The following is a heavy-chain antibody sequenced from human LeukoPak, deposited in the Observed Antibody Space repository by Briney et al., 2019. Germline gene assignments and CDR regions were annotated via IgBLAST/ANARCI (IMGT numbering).Heavy chain of an antibody. Sequence: QPGRSLRLSCAASGFTFSSYGMHWVRQAPGKGLEWVAVIWYDGSNKYYADSVKGRFTISRDNAKNSLYLQMNSLRAEDTAVYYCARDPYYGSGSLDYWGQGTLVTVSS. CDR1: GFTFSSYG. D-gene: IGHD3-10*01. J-gene: IGHJ4*02. V-gene: IGHV3-33*01. CDR2: IWYDGSNK. CDR3: ARDPYYGSGSLDY.